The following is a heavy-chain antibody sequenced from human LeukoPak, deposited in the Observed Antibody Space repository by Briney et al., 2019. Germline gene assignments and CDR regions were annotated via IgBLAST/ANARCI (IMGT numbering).Heavy chain of an antibody. CDR1: GFTVGTNY. J-gene: IGHJ4*02. CDR3: ARNPYSSAWYAD. Sequence: GGSLRLSCAASGFTVGTNYMSWVRQAPGKGLEWVSLIYSAGSTYYADSVKGRFTISRDNSKNTLYLQMNSLRVEDTAVYYCARNPYSSAWYADWGQGTLVTVSS. V-gene: IGHV3-66*01. D-gene: IGHD6-19*01. CDR2: IYSAGST.